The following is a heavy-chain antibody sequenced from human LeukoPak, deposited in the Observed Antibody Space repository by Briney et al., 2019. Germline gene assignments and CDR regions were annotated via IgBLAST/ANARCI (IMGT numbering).Heavy chain of an antibody. V-gene: IGHV3-23*01. Sequence: GGSLRLSCAASGFTFSSYAMSWVRQAPGKGLEWVSAISGSGGSTYYADSVKGRFTISRDNSKNTLYLQMNSLRAEDTAVYYCAKGPLGGRYFDWFHWGQGTLVTVSS. D-gene: IGHD3-9*01. J-gene: IGHJ4*02. CDR1: GFTFSSYA. CDR3: AKGPLGGRYFDWFH. CDR2: ISGSGGST.